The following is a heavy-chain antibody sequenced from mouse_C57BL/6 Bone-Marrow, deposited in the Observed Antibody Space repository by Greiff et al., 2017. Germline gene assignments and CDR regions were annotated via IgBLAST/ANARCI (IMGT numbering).Heavy chain of an antibody. D-gene: IGHD3-3*01. CDR1: GFNIKDDY. CDR3: TTQGIPRYFDV. Sequence: EVQRVESGAELVRPGASVKLSCTASGFNIKDDYMHWVKQRPEQGLEWIGWIDPENGDTEYASKFQGKATITADTSSNTAYLQLSSLTSEDTAVYYCTTQGIPRYFDVWGTGTTVTVSS. V-gene: IGHV14-4*01. CDR2: IDPENGDT. J-gene: IGHJ1*03.